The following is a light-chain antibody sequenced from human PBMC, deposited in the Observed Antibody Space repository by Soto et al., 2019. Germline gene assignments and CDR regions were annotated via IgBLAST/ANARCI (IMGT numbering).Light chain of an antibody. CDR2: LAF. V-gene: IGKV2-28*01. J-gene: IGKJ1*01. CDR3: MRAAQTPWT. Sequence: DIVVTQSPLSLPVTPGEPASISCRSSQSLLRTTNGKTYLSWYLQKPGQSPQLLIYLAFNRASGVPDRFSGSGSGQDFTLKISRVEPQDVGGHYRMRAAQTPWTFGQGTKVVIK. CDR1: QSLLRTTNGKTY.